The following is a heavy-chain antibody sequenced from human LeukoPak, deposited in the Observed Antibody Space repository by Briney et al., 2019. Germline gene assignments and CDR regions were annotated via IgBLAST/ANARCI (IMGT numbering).Heavy chain of an antibody. CDR3: ARGNIAARGWFAP. CDR2: LIPIFGTA. D-gene: IGHD6-6*01. V-gene: IGHV1-69*13. CDR1: GYTFTSYA. Sequence: SVKVSCKASGYTFTSYAISWVRQAPGQGLEWMGGLIPIFGTANYAQKFQGSVTITADESTSTAYMELSSLRSEDTAVYYCARGNIAARGWFAPWGQGPLVTVSS. J-gene: IGHJ5*02.